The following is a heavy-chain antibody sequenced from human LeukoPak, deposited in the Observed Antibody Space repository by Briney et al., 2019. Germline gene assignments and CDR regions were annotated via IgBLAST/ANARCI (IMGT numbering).Heavy chain of an antibody. Sequence: PSETLSLTCTVSGGSISSSSYYWGWIRQPPGKGLEWIGSIYYSGSTCYNPSLKSRVTISVDTSKNQFSLKLSSVTAADTAVYYCARHYGRYYFDYWGQGTLVTVSS. CDR2: IYYSGST. J-gene: IGHJ4*02. D-gene: IGHD3-10*01. V-gene: IGHV4-39*01. CDR1: GGSISSSSYY. CDR3: ARHYGRYYFDY.